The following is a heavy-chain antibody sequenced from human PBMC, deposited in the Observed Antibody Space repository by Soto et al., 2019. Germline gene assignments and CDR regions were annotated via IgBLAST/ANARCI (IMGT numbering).Heavy chain of an antibody. V-gene: IGHV3-15*01. Sequence: EVQLVESGGGLVKPGGSLRLSCAASGFTFSNAWMSWVRQAPGKGLEWVGRIKSKTDGGTTDYAAPVKGRFTISREDSXDTLDLQMNRLKPEDTAVYYCTTVEPYYYYYGMDVWGQGTPVTVSS. CDR3: TTVEPYYYYYGMDV. J-gene: IGHJ6*02. CDR1: GFTFSNAW. CDR2: IKSKTDGGTT.